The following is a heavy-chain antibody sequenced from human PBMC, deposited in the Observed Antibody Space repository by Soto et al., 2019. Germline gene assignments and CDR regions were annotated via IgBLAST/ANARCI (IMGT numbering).Heavy chain of an antibody. Sequence: GGSLRLSCAASGFTFSRYAMSWVRQGPGKGLEWVSAISGSGGSTYYADSVKGRFTISRDNAKNSLYLQMNSLRAEDTAVYYCASRTYYYDSSGHHRDYWGQGT. CDR1: GFTFSRYA. D-gene: IGHD3-22*01. V-gene: IGHV3-23*01. J-gene: IGHJ4*02. CDR2: ISGSGGST. CDR3: ASRTYYYDSSGHHRDY.